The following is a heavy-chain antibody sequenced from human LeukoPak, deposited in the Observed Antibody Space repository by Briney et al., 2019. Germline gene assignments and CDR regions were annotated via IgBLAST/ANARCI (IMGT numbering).Heavy chain of an antibody. V-gene: IGHV1-46*01. CDR2: INPSGGST. CDR3: ARDLPPPPWVYANGDYWGIFDY. D-gene: IGHD4-17*01. CDR1: GYIFTDYY. J-gene: IGHJ4*02. Sequence: GASVKVSCKASGYIFTDYYMHWVRQAPGQGLEWMGIINPSGGSTSYAQKFQGRVTMTRDTSTSTAYMELSSLRSEDTAVYYCARDLPPPPWVYANGDYWGIFDYWGQGTLVTVSS.